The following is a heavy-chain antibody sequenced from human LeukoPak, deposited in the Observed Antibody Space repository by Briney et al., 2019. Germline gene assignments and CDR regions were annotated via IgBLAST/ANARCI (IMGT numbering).Heavy chain of an antibody. CDR3: AKHGPFGELSSDY. J-gene: IGHJ4*02. V-gene: IGHV3-23*01. CDR1: GFTFSSYA. Sequence: PGGSLRLSCAASGFTFSSYAMSWVRQAPGKGLEWVSAISGRGGITYYADSVKGRFTISRDNSKNTLYLQMNSLRAEDTAEYYCAKHGPFGELSSDYWGQGALVTVSS. D-gene: IGHD3-10*01. CDR2: ISGRGGIT.